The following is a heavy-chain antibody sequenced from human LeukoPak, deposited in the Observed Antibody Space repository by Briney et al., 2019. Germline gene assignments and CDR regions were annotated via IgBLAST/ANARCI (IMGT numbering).Heavy chain of an antibody. D-gene: IGHD6-19*01. CDR3: ARELIAVADTVGDF. V-gene: IGHV3-21*01. J-gene: IGHJ4*02. CDR1: GFSFSIYS. Sequence: GGSLRLSCAASGFSFSIYSMNRVRQAPGSGLEWVSSISSTSSYISYADSVKGRFTISRDNAKNSLYLQMNRLRAEDTAVYYCARELIAVADTVGDFWGQGTLVTVSS. CDR2: ISSTSSYI.